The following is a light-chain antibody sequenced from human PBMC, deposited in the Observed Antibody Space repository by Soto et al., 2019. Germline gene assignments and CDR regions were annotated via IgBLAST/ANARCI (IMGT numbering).Light chain of an antibody. Sequence: EFVLTQSPGTLSLSPGERATLSCSASQSVSSSYLAWYQQKPGQAPRLLIYDATTRATGIPARFNGSGSGTEFTLTINRLEPADFAVYYCQHYGSSPRTFGQGTKVDI. CDR2: DAT. CDR3: QHYGSSPRT. J-gene: IGKJ1*01. V-gene: IGKV3-20*01. CDR1: QSVSSSY.